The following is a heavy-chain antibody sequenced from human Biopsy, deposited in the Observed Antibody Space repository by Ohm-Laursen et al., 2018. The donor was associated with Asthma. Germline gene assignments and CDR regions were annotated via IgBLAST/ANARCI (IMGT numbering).Heavy chain of an antibody. J-gene: IGHJ6*02. CDR2: IMTVFETT. D-gene: IGHD6-19*01. Sequence: SVKVSCKVPGGTFSNFAISWVRQAPGQGLEWLGGIMTVFETTNYAQKFQGRVTITADESTSTAYMEVASLRSEVTAIYYCARCQVGYSSGWSLLLKKIYYSGMDVWGQGTAVTVSS. V-gene: IGHV1-69*13. CDR1: GGTFSNFA. CDR3: ARCQVGYSSGWSLLLKKIYYSGMDV.